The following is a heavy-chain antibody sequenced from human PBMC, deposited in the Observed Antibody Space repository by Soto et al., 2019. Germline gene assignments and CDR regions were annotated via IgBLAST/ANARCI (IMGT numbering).Heavy chain of an antibody. J-gene: IGHJ3*02. CDR2: INPNSGGT. D-gene: IGHD6-19*01. Sequence: ASVKVSCKASGYTFTGYYMHWVRQAPGQGLEWMGWINPNSGGTNYAQKFQGWVTMTRDTSISTAYMELSRLRSDDTAVYYCARDLTRSGYSSGLDAFDIWGQGTMVTVSS. CDR3: ARDLTRSGYSSGLDAFDI. V-gene: IGHV1-2*04. CDR1: GYTFTGYY.